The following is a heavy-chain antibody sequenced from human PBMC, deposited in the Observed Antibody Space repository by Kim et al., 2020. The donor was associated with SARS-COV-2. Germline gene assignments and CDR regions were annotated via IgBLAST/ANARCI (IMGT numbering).Heavy chain of an antibody. CDR1: GGSISGYY. J-gene: IGHJ5*02. Sequence: SETLSLTCTVSGGSISGYYWSWIRQPPEKGLEWIGYIYYSGSTSYNPSLKSRLTMSIDTSKNQFSLKLSSVTTADTAVFYCARGGQGCSDGTCYTRWLDPWGQGTLVTVSS. CDR2: IYYSGST. D-gene: IGHD2-15*01. V-gene: IGHV4-59*13. CDR3: ARGGQGCSDGTCYTRWLDP.